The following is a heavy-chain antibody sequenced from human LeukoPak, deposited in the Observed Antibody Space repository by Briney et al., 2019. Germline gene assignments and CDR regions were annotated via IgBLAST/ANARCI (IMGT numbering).Heavy chain of an antibody. J-gene: IGHJ4*02. D-gene: IGHD4-17*01. CDR1: GFTFSSYA. V-gene: IGHV3-23*01. Sequence: GGSLRLSCAASGFTFSSYAMSWVRQAPGKGLEWVSAISGSGGSTYYADSVKGRFTISRDNSKNTLYLQMSSLRAEDTAVYYCAQVGSGTDGDYWFDYWGQGTLVTVSS. CDR2: ISGSGGST. CDR3: AQVGSGTDGDYWFDY.